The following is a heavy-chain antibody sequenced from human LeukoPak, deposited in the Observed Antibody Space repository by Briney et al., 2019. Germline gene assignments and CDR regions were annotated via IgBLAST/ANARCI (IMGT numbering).Heavy chain of an antibody. CDR2: INPSGRT. D-gene: IGHD5-18*01. CDR3: ARVGYRYVINDWSRTGLGAYPTKYYYHMDV. V-gene: IGHV4-34*01. Sequence: SETLSLTCAVYGGSFSDYYWSWIRQPPGKGLEWIGEINPSGRTNYSPSLKSRVTISVDTSKKQFSLKLSSVAAADTAVYFCARVGYRYVINDWSRTGLGAYPTKYYYHMDVWDKGTTVTVSS. J-gene: IGHJ6*03. CDR1: GGSFSDYY.